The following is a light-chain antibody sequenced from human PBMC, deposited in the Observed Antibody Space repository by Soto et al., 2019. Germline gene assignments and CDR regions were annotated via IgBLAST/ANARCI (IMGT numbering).Light chain of an antibody. CDR3: QQYGSSRT. CDR1: QSVNTY. Sequence: EFVLTHSPATLSLSPCERATLSCRASQSVNTYLAWYQQKPGQAPRLLIYDVSKRATGIPARFSGSGSGTDFTLTISRLGPEDFAVYYCQQYGSSRTFGQGTKV. CDR2: DVS. J-gene: IGKJ1*01. V-gene: IGKV3-11*01.